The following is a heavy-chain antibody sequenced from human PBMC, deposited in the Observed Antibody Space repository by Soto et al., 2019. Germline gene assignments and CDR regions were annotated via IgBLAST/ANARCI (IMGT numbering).Heavy chain of an antibody. D-gene: IGHD6-19*01. CDR1: GFTFSSYA. J-gene: IGHJ4*02. CDR2: ISSNGGST. Sequence: GGSLRLSCSASGFTFSSYAIHWVRQAPGKGLEYVSAISSNGGSTYYADSVKGRFTISRDNSKNTLYLQMSSLRAEDTAVYYCVKSLYSSGWYAGDYWGQGTLVTVSS. CDR3: VKSLYSSGWYAGDY. V-gene: IGHV3-64D*06.